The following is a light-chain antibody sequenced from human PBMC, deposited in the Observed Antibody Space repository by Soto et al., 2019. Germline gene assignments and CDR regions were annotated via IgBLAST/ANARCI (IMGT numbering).Light chain of an antibody. V-gene: IGKV3-20*01. J-gene: IGKJ3*01. CDR1: QSVSSSY. Sequence: EIVLTQSPGTLSLSPGERATLSCRASQSVSSSYLAWYQQKPGQAPRLLIYGASSRGTGIPDRFSGSESGTDFTLTISRLEPEDFAVYYCQQYGSSPLTFGPGTKVDIK. CDR3: QQYGSSPLT. CDR2: GAS.